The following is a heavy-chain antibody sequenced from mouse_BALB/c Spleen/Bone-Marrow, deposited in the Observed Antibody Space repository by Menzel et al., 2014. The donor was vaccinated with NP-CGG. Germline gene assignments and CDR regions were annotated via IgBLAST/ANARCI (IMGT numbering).Heavy chain of an antibody. V-gene: IGHV1-14*01. CDR3: ARGGTSHFDY. CDR2: INPYNDGT. J-gene: IGHJ2*01. D-gene: IGHD3-3*01. Sequence: EVKLVESGPELVKPGASVKMSCKASGYTFTSYVMHWVKQKPGQGLEWIGYINPYNDGTKYNEKFKGKATLTSGKSSSTAYMELSSLTSEDSAVYYCARGGTSHFDYWGQGTTLTVSS. CDR1: GYTFTSYV.